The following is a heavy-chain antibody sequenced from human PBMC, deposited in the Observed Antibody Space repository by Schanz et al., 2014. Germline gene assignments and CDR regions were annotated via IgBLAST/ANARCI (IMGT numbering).Heavy chain of an antibody. D-gene: IGHD3-10*01. CDR2: ITAYNGDT. Sequence: QVQVVQSGAEVKKPGASVKVSCKASGYTFTDYGVIWVRQAPGQGLEWMGWITAYNGDTNYALKLQGRVTMTTDTSTGTAYMELRSLRSEDTAVYYCARDGGEVVRGVIEGVNHYYYGMDVWGQGTTVTVSS. CDR1: GYTFTDYG. V-gene: IGHV1-18*01. CDR3: ARDGGEVVRGVIEGVNHYYYGMDV. J-gene: IGHJ6*02.